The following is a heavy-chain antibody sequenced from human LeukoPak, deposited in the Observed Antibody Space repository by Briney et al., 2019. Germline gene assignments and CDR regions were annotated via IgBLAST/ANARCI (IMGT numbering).Heavy chain of an antibody. J-gene: IGHJ4*02. D-gene: IGHD2-2*02. CDR1: GGTFSNYT. Sequence: SVKVSCKASGGTFSNYTISWVRQAPGQGLEWMGGITPIFATPSYAQRFQGRVTITADESTSTAYMELSGLRSEDTAVYYCARWAGYCRITNCYSAFDYWGQGTLVTVSS. V-gene: IGHV1-69*13. CDR3: ARWAGYCRITNCYSAFDY. CDR2: ITPIFATP.